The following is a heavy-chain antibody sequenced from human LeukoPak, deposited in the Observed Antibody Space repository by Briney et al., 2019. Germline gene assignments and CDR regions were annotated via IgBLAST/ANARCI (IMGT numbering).Heavy chain of an antibody. Sequence: PGGSLRLSCAASEFTFSSYSMNWGRQAPGKGLEWVSFIYSGGTTYYADSVKGRFTISRDNSKNKLFLQMNRLRAEDTDVYYCARGGTLYSGPFRLPLKQWGKGTLVTVSS. D-gene: IGHD1-26*01. V-gene: IGHV3-66*01. J-gene: IGHJ4*02. CDR2: IYSGGTT. CDR3: ARGGTLYSGPFRLPLKQ. CDR1: EFTFSSYS.